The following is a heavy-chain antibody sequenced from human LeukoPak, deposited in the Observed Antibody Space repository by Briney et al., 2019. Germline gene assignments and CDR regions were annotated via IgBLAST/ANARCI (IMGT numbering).Heavy chain of an antibody. Sequence: GGSLRLSCIASGFTFSSYWMSWVRQAPGKGLEWVANIKQDGSEEYYVDSVNGRFTISRDNAKNSLYLPMNSLRAEDTAVYYCARAPREWLLGYYFDYWGQGTLVTVSS. CDR2: IKQDGSEE. J-gene: IGHJ4*02. CDR3: ARAPREWLLGYYFDY. D-gene: IGHD3-3*01. V-gene: IGHV3-7*01. CDR1: GFTFSSYW.